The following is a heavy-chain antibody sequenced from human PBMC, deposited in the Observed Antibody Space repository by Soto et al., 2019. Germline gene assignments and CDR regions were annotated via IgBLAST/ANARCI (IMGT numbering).Heavy chain of an antibody. V-gene: IGHV3-53*01. Sequence: EVQLVESGGGVIQPGGSLRLSCGASGFIVSSSYMSWVRQAPGEGLEWISALYTAGTTYYADSVKGRFTISRDNSKNTLHLQLSSLRAEDTAVYYCTRQRSDTTIFGFWGQGTLVTVSS. CDR3: TRQRSDTTIFGF. D-gene: IGHD6-25*01. CDR1: GFIVSSSY. J-gene: IGHJ4*02. CDR2: LYTAGTT.